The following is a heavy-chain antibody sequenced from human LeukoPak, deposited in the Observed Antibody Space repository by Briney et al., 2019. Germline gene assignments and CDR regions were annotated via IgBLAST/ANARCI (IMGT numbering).Heavy chain of an antibody. CDR3: ARSSSSSWYYFDY. V-gene: IGHV3-33*01. D-gene: IGHD6-13*01. CDR1: GFTFSSYG. Sequence: GGSLRLSCAASGFTFSSYGMHWVRQAPGKGLEWVAVIWYDGSNKYYAASVKGRFTISRDNSKNTLYLQMNSLRAEDTAVYYCARSSSSSWYYFDYWGQGTLVTVSS. CDR2: IWYDGSNK. J-gene: IGHJ4*02.